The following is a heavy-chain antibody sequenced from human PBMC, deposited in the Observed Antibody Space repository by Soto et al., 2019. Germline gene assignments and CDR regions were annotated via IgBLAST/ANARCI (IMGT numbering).Heavy chain of an antibody. J-gene: IGHJ5*02. CDR1: EGHFISHG. CDR2: ISYDGSNK. D-gene: IGHD2-2*01. V-gene: IGHV3-30*03. Sequence: GGLHRHCSRAAEGHFISHGVRWVSKNQVKGLEWVAVISYDGSNKYYADSVKGRFTISRDNAKNTLHLEMNSLRAEDTAVYYCVRDGHCITTSCYGNWFDPWGQGTLVSGSS. CDR3: VRDGHCITTSCYGNWFDP.